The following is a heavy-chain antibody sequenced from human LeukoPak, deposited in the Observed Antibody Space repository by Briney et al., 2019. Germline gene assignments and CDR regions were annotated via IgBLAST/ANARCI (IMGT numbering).Heavy chain of an antibody. V-gene: IGHV3-9*01. CDR1: GFTFDDYA. Sequence: GGSLRLSCAASGFTFDDYAMHWVRQAPGKGLEWVSGISWNSGSIGYADSVKGRFTISRDNAKNSLYLQMNSLRAEDTALYYCAKDNVYYDSSGYGTFDYWGQGTLVTVSS. J-gene: IGHJ4*02. CDR2: ISWNSGSI. D-gene: IGHD3-22*01. CDR3: AKDNVYYDSSGYGTFDY.